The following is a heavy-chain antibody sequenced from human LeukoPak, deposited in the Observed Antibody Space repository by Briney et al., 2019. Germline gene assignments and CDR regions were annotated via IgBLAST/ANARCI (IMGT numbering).Heavy chain of an antibody. D-gene: IGHD1-26*01. V-gene: IGHV3-21*01. Sequence: GGSLRLSCAASGFTFSSYSMNWVRQAPGKGLEWVSSISSSSSYIYYADSVKGRFTISRDNAKNSLYLQMNSLRAEDTAVYYCARDTTDGETWDTTSAFDYWGQGTLVTVSS. CDR3: ARDTTDGETWDTTSAFDY. J-gene: IGHJ4*02. CDR2: ISSSSSYI. CDR1: GFTFSSYS.